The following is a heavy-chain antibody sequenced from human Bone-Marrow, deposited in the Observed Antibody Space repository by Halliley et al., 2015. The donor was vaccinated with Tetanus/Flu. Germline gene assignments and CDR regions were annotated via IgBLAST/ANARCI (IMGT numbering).Heavy chain of an antibody. V-gene: IGHV4-61*07. J-gene: IGHJ6*02. Sequence: IHYNGNTNHTPSLKRRVPISVDTSKNQFSLMLSSVTAADTAVYYCAGPYGSGSLDYYYGMDVWGQGTTVTVS. CDR2: IHYNGNT. D-gene: IGHD3-10*01. CDR3: AGPYGSGSLDYYYGMDV.